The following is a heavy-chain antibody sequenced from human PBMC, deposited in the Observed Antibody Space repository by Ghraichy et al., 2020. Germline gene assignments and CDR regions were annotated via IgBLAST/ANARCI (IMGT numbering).Heavy chain of an antibody. D-gene: IGHD6-6*01. Sequence: GSLRLSCAVSGGSISSSSYYWDWIRQAPGKDLEWIGSISYSGGATYSPSLKSRVDISLDTSKSQFSLKLTSVTAADTAVYYCARGIAGRPSPFDSWGRGTLVTVSS. CDR2: ISYSGGA. J-gene: IGHJ4*02. CDR1: GGSISSSSYY. V-gene: IGHV4-39*07. CDR3: ARGIAGRPSPFDS.